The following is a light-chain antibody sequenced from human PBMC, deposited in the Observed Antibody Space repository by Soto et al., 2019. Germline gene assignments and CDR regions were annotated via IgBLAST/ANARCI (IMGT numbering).Light chain of an antibody. CDR1: QSFDNW. Sequence: IQMTQSPSTLAAFVGDRVTVTXRASQSFDNWFAWYQQRPGKATKXXIYXASTLESGVPSMFSGSGCGTEFTITISCLQADDVETYYCHQYKSYQTFGGGTKVDIK. CDR2: XAS. V-gene: IGKV1-5*01. CDR3: HQYKSYQT. J-gene: IGKJ4*02.